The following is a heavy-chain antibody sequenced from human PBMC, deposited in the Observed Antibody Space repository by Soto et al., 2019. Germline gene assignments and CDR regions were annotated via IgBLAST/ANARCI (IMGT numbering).Heavy chain of an antibody. CDR3: ARDFAHFDS. CDR1: GGSFKSGSYS. CDR2: VYHTGRT. V-gene: IGHV4-61*01. Sequence: SETLSLTCTVSGGSFKSGSYSWSWIRQPPGKGLEWIGYVYHTGRTSYNPSLKSRVSISMDTSKNQFSLNLDSVTAADTAVYFCARDFAHFDSWGQGTLVTVSS. J-gene: IGHJ4*02. D-gene: IGHD3-3*01.